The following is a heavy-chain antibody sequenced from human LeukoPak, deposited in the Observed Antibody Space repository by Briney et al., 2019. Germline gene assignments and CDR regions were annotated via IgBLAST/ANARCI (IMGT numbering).Heavy chain of an antibody. J-gene: IGHJ4*02. D-gene: IGHD2-2*01. V-gene: IGHV1-18*01. Sequence: ASVKVSCKASGYPFTSYGISWVRRAPGQGLEWMGWIRASNGNTNYAQNLQGRVTMTTDTSTSTAYMELRSLRSDDTAVYYCARPYQGFDYWGQGTLVTVSS. CDR3: ARPYQGFDY. CDR2: IRASNGNT. CDR1: GYPFTSYG.